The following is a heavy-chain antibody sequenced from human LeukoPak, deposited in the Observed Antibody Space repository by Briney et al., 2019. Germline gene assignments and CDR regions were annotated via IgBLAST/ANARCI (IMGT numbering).Heavy chain of an antibody. D-gene: IGHD6-19*01. CDR1: GGTFSSYA. Sequence: SVKVSCKASGGTFSSYAISWVRQAPGQGLEWMGGIIPIFGTANYAQKFQGRVTITTDESTSAAYMELSSLRSEDTAVYYCARDGRRTYSSGWYYYYYMDVWGKGTTVTVSS. CDR3: ARDGRRTYSSGWYYYYYMDV. J-gene: IGHJ6*03. CDR2: IIPIFGTA. V-gene: IGHV1-69*05.